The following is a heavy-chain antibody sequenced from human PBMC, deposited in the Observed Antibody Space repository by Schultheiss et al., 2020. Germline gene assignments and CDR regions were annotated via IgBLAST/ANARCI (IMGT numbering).Heavy chain of an antibody. D-gene: IGHD3-10*01. J-gene: IGHJ2*01. CDR1: GGSISSGRYY. Sequence: SETLSLTCTVSGGSISSGRYYWNWIRQHPGKGLEWIGYIYYSGSTYYNPSLKSRVSISVDTSKNQFSLKLSSVTAADTAVYYCARQQAVWFGELFHWYFDLWGRGTLVTVSS. CDR2: IYYSGST. CDR3: ARQQAVWFGELFHWYFDL. V-gene: IGHV4-31*03.